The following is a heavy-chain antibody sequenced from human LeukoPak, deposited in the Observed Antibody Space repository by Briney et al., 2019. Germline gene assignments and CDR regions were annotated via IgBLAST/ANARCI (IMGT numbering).Heavy chain of an antibody. Sequence: GGSLRLSCAASGFTFTDYWMYWVRQVPGKGLVWVSLINNDGSSTAYADSVKGRFTISRDNAKNSLYLQMNSLRAEDTALYYCARGSRWQHENWGQGTLVTVSS. CDR3: ARGSRWQHEN. J-gene: IGHJ4*02. D-gene: IGHD5-24*01. CDR1: GFTFTDYW. CDR2: INNDGSST. V-gene: IGHV3-74*01.